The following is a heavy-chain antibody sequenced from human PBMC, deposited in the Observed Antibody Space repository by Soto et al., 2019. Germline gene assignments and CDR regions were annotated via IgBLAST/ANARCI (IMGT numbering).Heavy chain of an antibody. CDR3: ARDGQWLVNWFDP. V-gene: IGHV1-3*01. Sequence: ASVKVSCKASGYTFTSYAMHWVRQAPGQRLEWMGWINAGNGNTKYSQKFQGRVTITRDTSASTAYMELSSLRSEDTAVYYCARDGQWLVNWFDPWGKGTLVTVSS. CDR2: INAGNGNT. J-gene: IGHJ5*02. D-gene: IGHD6-19*01. CDR1: GYTFTSYA.